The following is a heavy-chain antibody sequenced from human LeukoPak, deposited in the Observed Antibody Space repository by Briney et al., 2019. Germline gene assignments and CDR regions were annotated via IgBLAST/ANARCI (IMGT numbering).Heavy chain of an antibody. CDR2: IHPGDSET. Sequence: GESLEVSCKASGYRFTSYWIGWVRQMPGAGLECMGIIHPGDSETRYSPSFQGQVTISADKSISTAYLQWSGLKASDTAMYYCARRLGATQPYFDFWGQGALVTVSS. D-gene: IGHD1-26*01. V-gene: IGHV5-51*01. CDR3: ARRLGATQPYFDF. J-gene: IGHJ4*02. CDR1: GYRFTSYW.